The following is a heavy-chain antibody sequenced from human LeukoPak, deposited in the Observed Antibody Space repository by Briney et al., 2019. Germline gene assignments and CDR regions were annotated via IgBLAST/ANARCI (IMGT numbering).Heavy chain of an antibody. V-gene: IGHV3-33*01. Sequence: PGKSLKLSCVASGFSFNSYGMHWVRQAPGKGLEWVAVIWYDGSNKYYADSMKGRVTISSDNSKNTLYMQMNSLRADDTAVYYCARGGDILDFWGQGTLVTVSS. D-gene: IGHD2-15*01. CDR2: IWYDGSNK. J-gene: IGHJ4*02. CDR1: GFSFNSYG. CDR3: ARGGDILDF.